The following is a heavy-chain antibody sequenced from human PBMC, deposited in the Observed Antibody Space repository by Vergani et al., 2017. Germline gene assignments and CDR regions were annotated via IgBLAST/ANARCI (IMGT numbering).Heavy chain of an antibody. CDR1: GGSFSGYY. CDR3: TRDGPGPFDY. J-gene: IGHJ4*02. V-gene: IGHV3-49*05. D-gene: IGHD1-14*01. Sequence: VQLQQWGAGLLKPSETLSLTCAVYGGSFSGYYWSWIRQPPGKGLEWVGFIRSKAYGGTTEYAASVKGRFTISRDDSKSIAYLQMNSLKTEDTAVYYCTRDGPGPFDYWGQGTLVTVSS. CDR2: IRSKAYGGTT.